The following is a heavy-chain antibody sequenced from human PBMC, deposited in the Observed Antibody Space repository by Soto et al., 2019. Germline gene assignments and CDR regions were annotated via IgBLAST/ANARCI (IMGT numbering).Heavy chain of an antibody. CDR2: ISYDGSNK. D-gene: IGHD3-10*01. V-gene: IGHV3-30-3*01. CDR1: GFTFSSYA. CDR3: ASGLSGSGSYSIQRYYYYYGMDV. J-gene: IGHJ6*02. Sequence: PGGSLRLSCAASGFTFSSYAMHWVRQAPGKGLEWVAVISYDGSNKYYADSVKGRFTISRDNSKNTLYLQMNSLRAEDTAVYYCASGLSGSGSYSIQRYYYYYGMDVWGQGTTVTAP.